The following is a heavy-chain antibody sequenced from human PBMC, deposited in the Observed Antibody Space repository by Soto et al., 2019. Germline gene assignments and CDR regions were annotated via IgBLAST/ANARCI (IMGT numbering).Heavy chain of an antibody. CDR3: ARDGVFRSGYNSLWKPYPKKRVTYVMDV. CDR2: ISWNGEST. D-gene: IGHD3-3*01. Sequence: DVQLVESGGGVVRPGGSLRLSCAASGFTFDDYGMSWVRQVPGKGLEWVSGISWNGESTEYADSVKGRFTISRDNAKNSLSLQMDSLRADDTALYYCARDGVFRSGYNSLWKPYPKKRVTYVMDVWGQGTTVTVSS. CDR1: GFTFDDYG. J-gene: IGHJ6*02. V-gene: IGHV3-20*04.